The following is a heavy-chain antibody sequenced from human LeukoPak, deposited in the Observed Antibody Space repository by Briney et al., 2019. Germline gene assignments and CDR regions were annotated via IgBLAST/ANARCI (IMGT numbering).Heavy chain of an antibody. D-gene: IGHD1-7*01. CDR3: AKEGKTRNWNYFQAKPVY. Sequence: GGSLRLSCAASGFTFSSYAMNWVRQAPGKGLEWVSAISGSGGSTYYADSVKGRFTISRDNSKNTLYLQMNSLRVEDTAVYYCAKEGKTRNWNYFQAKPVYWGQGTLVTVSS. CDR2: ISGSGGST. J-gene: IGHJ4*02. V-gene: IGHV3-23*01. CDR1: GFTFSSYA.